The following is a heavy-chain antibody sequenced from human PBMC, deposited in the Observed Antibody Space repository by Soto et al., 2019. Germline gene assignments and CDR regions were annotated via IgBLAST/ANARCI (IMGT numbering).Heavy chain of an antibody. CDR2: ISHDGNSH. CDR3: VKAQERSAQYFAVVITAFDF. J-gene: IGHJ3*01. Sequence: QVHLVESGGGVVQPGRSLRLSCEGSGFSFSNYGIHWVRQAPGKGLEWVAVISHDGNSHHLADSVRGRFTISRDNSKNTVFLHMAGLRREDSAVYQCVKAQERSAQYFAVVITAFDFWGQGTMVTVSS. V-gene: IGHV3-30*18. CDR1: GFSFSNYG. D-gene: IGHD3-22*01.